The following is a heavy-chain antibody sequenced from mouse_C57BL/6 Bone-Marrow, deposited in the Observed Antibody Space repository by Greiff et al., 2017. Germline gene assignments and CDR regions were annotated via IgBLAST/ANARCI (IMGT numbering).Heavy chain of an antibody. CDR1: GYTFTSYW. D-gene: IGHD2-2*01. V-gene: IGHV1-55*01. J-gene: IGHJ4*01. CDR2: IYPGSGNT. Sequence: QVQLQQPGAELVKPGASVKMSCKASGYTFTSYWITWVKQRPGQGLEWIGDIYPGSGNTNYNEKFKGKATLTVDTSSSTAYLQLSSLTSEDSAVYYDAKWWLRRLLYAVDYWGQGTSVTVSS. CDR3: AKWWLRRLLYAVDY.